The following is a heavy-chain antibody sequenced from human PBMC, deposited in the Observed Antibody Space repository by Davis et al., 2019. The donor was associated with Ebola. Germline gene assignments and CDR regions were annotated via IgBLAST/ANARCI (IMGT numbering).Heavy chain of an antibody. D-gene: IGHD1-1*01. CDR2: ISAYNGNT. J-gene: IGHJ4*02. CDR3: ARAQFPTTSDH. CDR1: GYTFSSHG. Sequence: SVKVSCKASGYTFSSHGISWVRHAPGQGLEWMGWISAYNGNTNQARKFQGRVTMTTDTSTSTAYMEVGSLRSDDTAVYYCARAQFPTTSDHWGQGTLVTVSS. V-gene: IGHV1-18*01.